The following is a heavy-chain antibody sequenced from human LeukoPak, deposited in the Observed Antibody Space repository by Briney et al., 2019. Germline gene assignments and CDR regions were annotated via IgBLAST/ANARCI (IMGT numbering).Heavy chain of an antibody. V-gene: IGHV4-38-2*02. CDR3: ARELDY. CDR1: GYSISSGYF. CDR2: IYHSGST. Sequence: SETLSLTCTVSGYSISSGYFWGWIRQPPGKGLEWIGNIYHSGSTYYNSSLKSRVTISVDTSKNQFSLKVSSVTAADTAVYFCARELDYWGQGILVTVSS. J-gene: IGHJ4*02.